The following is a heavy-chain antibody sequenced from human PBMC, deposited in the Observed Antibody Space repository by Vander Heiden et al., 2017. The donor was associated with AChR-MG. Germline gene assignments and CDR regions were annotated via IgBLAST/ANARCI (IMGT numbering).Heavy chain of an antibody. CDR2: ISYDGSNK. D-gene: IGHD6-6*01. CDR3: AKETHSSSWVRRVKYYYGMDV. CDR1: GFTFSSYG. V-gene: IGHV3-30*18. J-gene: IGHJ6*02. Sequence: CPASGFTFSSYGMHWVRQAPGKGLEWVAVISYDGSNKYYADSVKGRFTISRDNSKNTLYLQMNSLRAEDTAVYYCAKETHSSSWVRRVKYYYGMDVWGQGTTVTVSS.